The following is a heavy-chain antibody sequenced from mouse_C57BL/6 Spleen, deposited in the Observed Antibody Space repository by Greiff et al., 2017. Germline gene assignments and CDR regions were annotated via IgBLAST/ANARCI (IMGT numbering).Heavy chain of an antibody. D-gene: IGHD1-1*01. CDR2: IYPRSGNT. J-gene: IGHJ4*01. V-gene: IGHV1-81*01. CDR3: ARPYYHYGSSYDAMDY. CDR1: GYTFTSYG. Sequence: QVHVKQSGAELARPGASVKLSCKASGYTFTSYGISWVKQSTGQGLEWIGEIYPRSGNTYYNEKFKGKATLTADKSSSTAYMELRSLTSEDSAVYFCARPYYHYGSSYDAMDYWGQGTSVTVSS.